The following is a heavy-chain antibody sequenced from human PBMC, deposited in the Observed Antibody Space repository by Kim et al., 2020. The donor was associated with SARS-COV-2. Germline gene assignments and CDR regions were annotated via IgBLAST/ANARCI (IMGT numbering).Heavy chain of an antibody. J-gene: IGHJ4*02. Sequence: DSVKGRFTTSRDNSKNTLYLQRNSLRAEDTAVYYCAKDVRWPVLDSFDYWGQGTLVTVSS. V-gene: IGHV3-23*01. D-gene: IGHD6-19*01. CDR3: AKDVRWPVLDSFDY.